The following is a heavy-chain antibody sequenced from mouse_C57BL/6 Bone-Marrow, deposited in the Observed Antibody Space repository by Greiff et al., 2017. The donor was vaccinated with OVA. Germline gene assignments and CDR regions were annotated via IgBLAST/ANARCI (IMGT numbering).Heavy chain of an antibody. V-gene: IGHV14-2*01. CDR1: GFNIKDYY. CDR3: GILRREGDFDF. CDR2: IDPEDGET. D-gene: IGHD2-4*01. J-gene: IGHJ2*01. Sequence: EVQLQQSGAELVKPGASVKLSCTASGFNIKDYYMHWVKQRTEQGLEWIGRIDPEDGETKYATKFKGKVTITADTTSNTVYLQLSSLSSEDTAVYYSGILRREGDFDFWGQGITLTVSS.